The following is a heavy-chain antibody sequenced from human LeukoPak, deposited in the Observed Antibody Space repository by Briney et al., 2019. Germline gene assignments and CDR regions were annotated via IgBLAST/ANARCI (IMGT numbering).Heavy chain of an antibody. CDR3: AKEFGDYSPPY. CDR1: GFTFRSYA. CDR2: ISGGGGNI. D-gene: IGHD3-10*01. J-gene: IGHJ4*02. V-gene: IGHV3-23*01. Sequence: GSLRLSCAASGFTFRSYAMNWVRQAPGKGLEWVSTISGGGGNIYYAASVKGRFTISRDNSKNTLPLQINSLRAEDTAVYYCAKEFGDYSPPYWGQGTLVTVSS.